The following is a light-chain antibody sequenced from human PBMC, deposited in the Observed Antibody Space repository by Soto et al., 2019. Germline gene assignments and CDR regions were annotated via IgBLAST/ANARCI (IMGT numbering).Light chain of an antibody. CDR3: QQYDSSPRT. V-gene: IGKV3-20*01. CDR2: GAS. Sequence: ENVLAQSPGTLSLSPGERATLSCRASQSASSNFLARYQQKPGQAPRLLIYGASNRATGIPDKFRGSGSGTYFTLTISELEPEDFAVYYCQQYDSSPRTFGQGTKVEIK. J-gene: IGKJ1*01. CDR1: QSASSNF.